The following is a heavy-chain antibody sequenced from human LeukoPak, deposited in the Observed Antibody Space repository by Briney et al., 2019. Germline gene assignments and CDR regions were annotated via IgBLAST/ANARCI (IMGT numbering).Heavy chain of an antibody. CDR3: ASNGDNYGYNWFDP. V-gene: IGHV4-59*12. Sequence: SETLSLTCSVSDDSITMYYWTWIRQPPGKGLEWIGYVDHTGSTNFNPSLNGRVSISRDTTKNLFSLKLSSVTAADTAVYYCASNGDNYGYNWFDPWGQGTLVTVSS. D-gene: IGHD4-23*01. CDR2: VDHTGST. J-gene: IGHJ5*02. CDR1: DDSITMYY.